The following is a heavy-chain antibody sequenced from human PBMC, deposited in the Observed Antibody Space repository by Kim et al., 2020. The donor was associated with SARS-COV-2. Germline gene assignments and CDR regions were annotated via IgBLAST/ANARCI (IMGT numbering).Heavy chain of an antibody. J-gene: IGHJ4*02. D-gene: IGHD6-19*01. V-gene: IGHV3-23*05. CDR1: GFTFSRRA. CDR2: VNNNNNP. CDR3: AKDHPSSGWPTFDS. Sequence: GGSLRLSCAASGFTFSRRAMSWVRQVPGKGLEWIASVNNNNNPYYADFVKGRFTVSRDITKDTLYLQMNSLRADDTALYYCAKDHPSSGWPTFDSWGQAT.